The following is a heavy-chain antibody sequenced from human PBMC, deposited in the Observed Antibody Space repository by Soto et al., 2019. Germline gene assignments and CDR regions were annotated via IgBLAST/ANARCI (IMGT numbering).Heavy chain of an antibody. D-gene: IGHD1-26*01. CDR1: GFSFSSYG. CDR2: IWYDGSNK. CDR3: ARAQYTGSYFDACDV. J-gene: IGHJ3*01. Sequence: GSLRLSCAASGFSFSSYGMHWVRQAPGRGLDWVAVIWYDGSNKYYAESVKGRFTISRDNSKNTLYVQMNSLTVEDTAVYYCARAQYTGSYFDACDVWGQGTMVTVSS. V-gene: IGHV3-33*03.